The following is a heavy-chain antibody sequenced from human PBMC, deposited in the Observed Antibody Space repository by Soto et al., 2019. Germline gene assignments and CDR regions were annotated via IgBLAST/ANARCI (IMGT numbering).Heavy chain of an antibody. J-gene: IGHJ4*02. Sequence: ASVKVSCKASGYTFTSYGISWVRQAPGQGLEWMGWISAYNGNTNYAQKLQGRVTMTTDTSTSTAYMELRSLRSDDTAVYYCARDRFEKAAAGTIDYWGQGTLVTVSS. V-gene: IGHV1-18*01. CDR3: ARDRFEKAAAGTIDY. CDR1: GYTFTSYG. D-gene: IGHD6-13*01. CDR2: ISAYNGNT.